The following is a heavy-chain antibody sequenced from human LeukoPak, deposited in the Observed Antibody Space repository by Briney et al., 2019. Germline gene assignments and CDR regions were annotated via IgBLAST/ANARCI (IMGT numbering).Heavy chain of an antibody. J-gene: IGHJ6*02. D-gene: IGHD3-22*01. Sequence: PSETLSLTCTVSGGSVSSGSYYWSWIRQPPGKGLEWIGYIYYSGSTNYNPSLKSRVTISVDTSKNQFSLKLSSVTAADTAVYYCARGSSGYYYLDYYGMDVWGQGTTVTVSS. CDR3: ARGSSGYYYLDYYGMDV. V-gene: IGHV4-61*01. CDR1: GGSVSSGSYY. CDR2: IYYSGST.